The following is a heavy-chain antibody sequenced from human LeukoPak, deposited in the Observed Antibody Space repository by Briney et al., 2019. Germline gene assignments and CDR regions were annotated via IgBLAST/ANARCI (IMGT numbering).Heavy chain of an antibody. CDR3: ARGEFAWIQGSYGMNV. V-gene: IGHV3-7*01. CDR1: GFTFTDYW. D-gene: IGHD5-18*01. CDR2: IKQDGSDK. Sequence: GGSLRLSCAASGFTFTDYWMSWVRQAPGKGPEWVANIKQDGSDKYYVDSVKGRFTISRDNAKNALYLQMNSLRAEDTAVYYCARGEFAWIQGSYGMNVWGQGTTVTVSS. J-gene: IGHJ6*02.